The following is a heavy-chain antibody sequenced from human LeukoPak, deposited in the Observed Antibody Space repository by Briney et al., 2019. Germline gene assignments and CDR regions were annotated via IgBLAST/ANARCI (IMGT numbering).Heavy chain of an antibody. CDR3: AKDQRWESPHYLDS. CDR2: NNASGGRT. CDR1: GFTLSSPA. J-gene: IGHJ4*02. D-gene: IGHD1-26*01. V-gene: IGHV3-23*01. Sequence: GGSLRLSCAVSGFTLSSPAMMWVRQAPGKGLEWVSGNNASGGRTSYAACVRGRFNIYRDNSKNTLHVQMNSLRDEDTAVYYCAKDQRWESPHYLDSWGQGTLVTVSS.